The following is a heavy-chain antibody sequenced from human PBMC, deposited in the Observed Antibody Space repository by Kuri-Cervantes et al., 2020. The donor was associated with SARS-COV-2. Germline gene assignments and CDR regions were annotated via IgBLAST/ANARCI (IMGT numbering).Heavy chain of an antibody. CDR1: GGSISSSSYY. Sequence: SETLSLTCTVSGGSISSSSYYWGWIRQPPGKGLEWIGSIYYSGSTNYNPSPKSRVTISVDTSKNQFSLKLSSVTAADTAVYYCARTHYATLLDIWGQGTMVTVSS. J-gene: IGHJ3*02. V-gene: IGHV4-39*07. D-gene: IGHD2-2*01. CDR3: ARTHYATLLDI. CDR2: IYYSGST.